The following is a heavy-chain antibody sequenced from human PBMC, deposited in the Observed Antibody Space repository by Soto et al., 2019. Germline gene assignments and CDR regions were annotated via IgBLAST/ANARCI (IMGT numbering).Heavy chain of an antibody. CDR2: IYSGGRT. Sequence: GSLRLSCAASGFTVSSNYMSWVRQAPGKGLEWVSVIYSGGRTYYADSVKGRFTISRDNSKNTLYLQMNSLRAEDTAVYYCARDLGYSYALGYWGQGTLVTVSS. CDR3: ARDLGYSYALGY. J-gene: IGHJ4*02. CDR1: GFTVSSNY. D-gene: IGHD5-18*01. V-gene: IGHV3-53*01.